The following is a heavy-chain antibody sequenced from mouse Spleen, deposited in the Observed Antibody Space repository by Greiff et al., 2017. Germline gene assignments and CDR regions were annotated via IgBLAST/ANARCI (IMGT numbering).Heavy chain of an antibody. CDR1: GFTFSDYG. CDR3: ASTTLAWFAY. CDR2: ISSGSSTI. V-gene: IGHV5-17*01. Sequence: EVQLVESGGGLVKPGGSLKLSCAASGFTFSDYGMHWVRQAPEKGLEWVAYISSGSSTIYYADTVKGRFTISRDNAKNTLFLQMTSLRSEDTAMYYCASTTLAWFAYWGQGTLVTVSA. D-gene: IGHD4-1*02. J-gene: IGHJ3*01.